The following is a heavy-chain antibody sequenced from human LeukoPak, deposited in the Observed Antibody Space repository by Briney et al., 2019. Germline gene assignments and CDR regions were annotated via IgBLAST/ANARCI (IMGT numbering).Heavy chain of an antibody. CDR1: GFTFSSYA. CDR3: AVLDSRGYPIVAFDI. CDR2: ISYDGSNK. Sequence: GGSLRLSCAASGFTFSSYAMHWVRQAPGKGLEWVAVISYDGSNKYYADSVKGRFTISRDNSKNTLYLQMNSLRAEDTAVYYCAVLDSRGYPIVAFDIWGQGTMVTVSS. D-gene: IGHD3-22*01. J-gene: IGHJ3*02. V-gene: IGHV3-30-3*01.